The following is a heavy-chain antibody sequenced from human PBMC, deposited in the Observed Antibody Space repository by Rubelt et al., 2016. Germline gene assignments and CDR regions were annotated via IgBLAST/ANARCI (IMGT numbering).Heavy chain of an antibody. CDR1: GFTFSSSA. CDR3: ARPGGGY. J-gene: IGHJ4*02. CDR2: TSSTGGST. Sequence: EVQLLESGGDLVQPGGSLRLSCAASGFTFSSSAMSWVRQAPGKGLEWVSGTSSTGGSTSYADSVKGRFTISRDNSKNSLYLQMNSLRAEDTAVYYCARPGGGYWGQGTLVTVSS. D-gene: IGHD3-16*01. V-gene: IGHV3-23*01.